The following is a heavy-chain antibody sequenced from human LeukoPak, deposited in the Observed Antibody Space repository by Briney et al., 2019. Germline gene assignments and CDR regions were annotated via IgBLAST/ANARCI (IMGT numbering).Heavy chain of an antibody. CDR1: GFTFSDYS. CDR3: ARDDKYAFDN. Sequence: GGSLRLSCAASGFTFSDYSMNWVRQAPGKGLEWISYIGIDSGKTNYADSVKGRFTISGDKAKDSLYLQMNSLRVEDTAVYYCARDDKYAFDNWGQGTLVTVSS. J-gene: IGHJ4*02. V-gene: IGHV3-48*01. D-gene: IGHD2-2*01. CDR2: IGIDSGKT.